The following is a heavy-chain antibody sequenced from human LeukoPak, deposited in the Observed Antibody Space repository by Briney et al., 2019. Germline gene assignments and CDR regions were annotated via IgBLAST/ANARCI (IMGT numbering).Heavy chain of an antibody. J-gene: IGHJ4*02. D-gene: IGHD6-13*01. Sequence: PGGSLRLSCAASGFTFSSYSMNWVRRAPGKGLEWVSYISSSSSTIYYADSVKGRFTISRDNAKNSLYLQMNSLRAEDTAVYYCARGAFPGRAAADDYWGQGTLVTVSS. CDR2: ISSSSSTI. CDR1: GFTFSSYS. V-gene: IGHV3-48*01. CDR3: ARGAFPGRAAADDY.